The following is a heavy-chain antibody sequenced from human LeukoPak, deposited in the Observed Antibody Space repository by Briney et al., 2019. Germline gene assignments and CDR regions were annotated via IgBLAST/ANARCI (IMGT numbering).Heavy chain of an antibody. CDR3: ARQGSGSHKD. Sequence: SETLSLTCTVSGGSISNYYWSWIRQPPGKGLEWIGYIYYSGSTNYNPSLKSRVTISVDTSKNQFSLKVSSVTAADTAVYYCARQGSGSHKDWGQGTLVTVSS. V-gene: IGHV4-59*08. D-gene: IGHD1-26*01. J-gene: IGHJ4*02. CDR1: GGSISNYY. CDR2: IYYSGST.